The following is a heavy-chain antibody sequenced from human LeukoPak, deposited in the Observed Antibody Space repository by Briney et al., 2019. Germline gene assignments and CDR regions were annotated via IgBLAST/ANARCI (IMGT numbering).Heavy chain of an antibody. D-gene: IGHD6-6*01. Sequence: SETLSLTCTVSGGSISSGDYYWSWIRQPPGKGLEWIGYIYYSGSTYYNPSLKSRVTISVDTSKNQFSLKLSSVTAADTAVYYCAQKSGIAARPGAFDIWGQGTMVTVSS. CDR2: IYYSGST. CDR1: GGSISSGDYY. J-gene: IGHJ3*02. V-gene: IGHV4-30-4*08. CDR3: AQKSGIAARPGAFDI.